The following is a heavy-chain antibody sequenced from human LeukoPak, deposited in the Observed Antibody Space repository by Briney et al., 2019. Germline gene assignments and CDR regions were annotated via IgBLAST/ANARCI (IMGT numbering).Heavy chain of an antibody. J-gene: IGHJ4*02. CDR3: ARVAKERVGGVYYFDY. V-gene: IGHV3-13*01. CDR2: IGTAGDT. D-gene: IGHD1-1*01. Sequence: GGSLRLSCAASGFTFSDYDMNWVRQATGKGLEWVSAIGTAGDTYYTGSVKGRFTISRENAKNSLYLQMNSLRAGDTAVCYCARVAKERVGGVYYFDYWGQGTLVTVSS. CDR1: GFTFSDYD.